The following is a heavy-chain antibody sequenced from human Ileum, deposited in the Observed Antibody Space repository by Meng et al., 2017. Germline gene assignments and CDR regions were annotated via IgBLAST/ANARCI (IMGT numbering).Heavy chain of an antibody. J-gene: IGHJ4*02. V-gene: IGHV4-61*01. CDR2: AST. CDR1: GASVTTSHYQ. CDR3: ARDHWGSLDY. D-gene: IGHD7-27*01. Sequence: VQLQGAGPGLVRPAETLSLICTVSGASVTTSHYQWGWIRQPPGKGLEWIGYASTNYNPSLKSRLTISLDTSKNQVSLKLTSVTAADTAVYYCARDHWGSLDYWGQGILVTVS.